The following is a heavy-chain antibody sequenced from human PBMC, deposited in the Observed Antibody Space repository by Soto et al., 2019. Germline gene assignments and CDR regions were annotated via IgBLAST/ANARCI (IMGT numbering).Heavy chain of an antibody. Sequence: ASVKVSCKASGYTFTSYLMHWLRHAPGQRLEWMGWINGGNGDTKYSQKFQGRVTITRDTSASTAHMQVSSLRSEDTAPYSCLRALGTDIVPTVAGCCGQVPLVIVSS. CDR2: INGGNGDT. J-gene: IGHJ4*02. CDR3: LRALGTDIVPTVAGC. CDR1: GYTFTSYL. D-gene: IGHD5-12*01. V-gene: IGHV1-3*01.